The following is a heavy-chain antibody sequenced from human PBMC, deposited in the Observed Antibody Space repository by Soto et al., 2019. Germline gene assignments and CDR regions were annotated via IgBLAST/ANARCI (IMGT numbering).Heavy chain of an antibody. J-gene: IGHJ5*01. V-gene: IGHV1-3*01. Sequence: QVQLVQSGAEVKKPGASVKVSCKASGYTFTSYAMHWVRQAPGQRLEWMGWINDGNGNTKYSQKFQGRVTITRDTSASTAYMELSSLRSEDTAVYYCASGVAGPLHWFDSWGQGTLVTVSS. CDR3: ASGVAGPLHWFDS. CDR1: GYTFTSYA. D-gene: IGHD6-19*01. CDR2: INDGNGNT.